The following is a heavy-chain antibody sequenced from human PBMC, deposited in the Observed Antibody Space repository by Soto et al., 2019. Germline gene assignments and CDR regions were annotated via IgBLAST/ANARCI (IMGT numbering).Heavy chain of an antibody. CDR3: ARVGVGLAAPRVWPY. J-gene: IGHJ4*02. CDR1: GYTFSDYY. CDR2: INPYNGNT. Sequence: ASVKVSCKASGYTFSDYYTHWVRQAPGQGLEWMAWINPYNGNTKYAEKFLGRVTVTTDTSTATAYMEVRSLTSDDTAVFYCARVGVGLAAPRVWPYWGQGTPVTVSS. V-gene: IGHV1-18*04. D-gene: IGHD6-13*01.